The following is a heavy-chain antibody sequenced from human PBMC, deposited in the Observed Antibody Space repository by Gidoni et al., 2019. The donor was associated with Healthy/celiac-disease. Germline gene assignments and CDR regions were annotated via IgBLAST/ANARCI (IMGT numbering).Heavy chain of an antibody. CDR3: ARGTPVGYYYYGMDV. CDR2: INAGNGNT. J-gene: IGHJ6*02. D-gene: IGHD3-10*01. V-gene: IGHV1-3*01. CDR1: GYTFTSYA. Sequence: QVQLVQSGAEVKKHGASVKVSCKASGYTFTSYAMHWVRQAPGQRLEWMGWINAGNGNTKYSQKFQGRVTITRDTSASTAYMELSSLRSEDTAVYYCARGTPVGYYYYGMDVWGQGTTVTVSS.